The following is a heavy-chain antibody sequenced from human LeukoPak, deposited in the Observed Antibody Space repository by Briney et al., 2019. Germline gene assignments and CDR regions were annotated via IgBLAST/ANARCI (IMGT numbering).Heavy chain of an antibody. Sequence: GASVKLSCKASGYTFTSNGISWVRQAPGQGLEWMGGIIPIFGTANYAQKFQGRVTITADESTSTAYMELSSLRSEDTAVYYCARLWYSSGSSQGWFDPWGQGALVTVSS. CDR1: GYTFTSNG. J-gene: IGHJ5*02. D-gene: IGHD6-19*01. V-gene: IGHV1-69*13. CDR2: IIPIFGTA. CDR3: ARLWYSSGSSQGWFDP.